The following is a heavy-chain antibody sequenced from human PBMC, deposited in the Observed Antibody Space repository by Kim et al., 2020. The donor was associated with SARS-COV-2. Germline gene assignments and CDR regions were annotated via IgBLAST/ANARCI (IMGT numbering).Heavy chain of an antibody. CDR3: AKGLDAFDI. Sequence: GNNYSADSVKSRLTISSGTSKNTLYLHMNSLRAEETAVYYCAKGLDAFDIWGQGKMVTVSS. CDR2: GNN. J-gene: IGHJ3*02. V-gene: IGHV3-23*01.